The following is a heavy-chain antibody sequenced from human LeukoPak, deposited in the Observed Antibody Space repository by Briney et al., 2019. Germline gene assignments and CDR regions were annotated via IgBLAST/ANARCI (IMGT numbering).Heavy chain of an antibody. CDR2: IYAGDSDT. D-gene: IGHD1-26*01. CDR1: GYSFTSYG. V-gene: IGHV5-51*01. CDR3: ARRSGSYYGFDI. Sequence: GESLKISCKGSGYSFTSYGIGWVRQMPGKGLEWVGIIYAGDSDTRYSPSFQGQVTMSADKSISTAYLQWSTVKASDTAMYYCARRSGSYYGFDIWGQGTMVTVTP. J-gene: IGHJ3*02.